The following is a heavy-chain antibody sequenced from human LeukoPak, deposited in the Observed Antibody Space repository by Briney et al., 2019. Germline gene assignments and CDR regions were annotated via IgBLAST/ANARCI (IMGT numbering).Heavy chain of an antibody. J-gene: IGHJ4*02. V-gene: IGHV1-8*03. Sequence: GASVKVSCKASGYTFTSYDINWVRQATGQGLEWMGWMNPNSGNTGYAQKFQGRVTITRNTSISTAYMELSSLRSEDTAVYYCARGLYLAKGPVDYWGQGTLVTVSS. CDR1: GYTFTSYD. CDR3: ARGLYLAKGPVDY. D-gene: IGHD2-2*01. CDR2: MNPNSGNT.